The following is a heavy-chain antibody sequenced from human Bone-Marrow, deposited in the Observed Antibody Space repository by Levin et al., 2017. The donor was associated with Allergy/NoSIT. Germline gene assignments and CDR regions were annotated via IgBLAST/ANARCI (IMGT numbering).Heavy chain of an antibody. CDR3: AGGPSRGY. V-gene: IGHV3-53*01. CDR2: IYSGGST. Sequence: LSLTCAASGFTVSNTYMSWVRQAPGKGLEWVSLIYSGGSTYYADSVKGRFTISRDNSKNTLYLQMNSLRAEDTAVYYCAGGPSRGYWGQGTLVTVSS. J-gene: IGHJ4*02. CDR1: GFTVSNTY. D-gene: IGHD3-10*01.